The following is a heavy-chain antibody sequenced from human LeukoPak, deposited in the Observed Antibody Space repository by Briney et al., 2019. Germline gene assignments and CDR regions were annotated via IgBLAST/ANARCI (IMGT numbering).Heavy chain of an antibody. CDR1: GGSISSRSYY. J-gene: IGHJ4*02. CDR3: ARVGGCEPKLHVVTFDY. Sequence: SETLSLTCTVSGGSISSRSYYLGWIRQPPGKGLEWIGSIYYTGSTNYNPSLKSRVTMSADTSKNQFSLKLSSVTAAGTAVYFCARVGGCEPKLHVVTFDYLGQGTLVTVSS. D-gene: IGHD4-23*01. V-gene: IGHV4-39*07. CDR2: IYYTGST.